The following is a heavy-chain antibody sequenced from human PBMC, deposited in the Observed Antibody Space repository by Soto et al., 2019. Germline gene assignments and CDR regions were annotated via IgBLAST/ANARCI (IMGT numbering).Heavy chain of an antibody. CDR2: INPSSSHI. Sequence: EVQLVESGGGLVMPGGSLRLSCAASGFTFASYHMSWVRQAPGKGLDWVSSINPSSSHIYYADSVRGRFTISRDDSKNSLHLHMNSLRTEDVAIYYCARGYFGGGGCYLRRDAFDVWGQGTTVTVSS. CDR3: ARGYFGGGGCYLRRDAFDV. D-gene: IGHD2-15*01. V-gene: IGHV3-21*02. J-gene: IGHJ3*01. CDR1: GFTFASYH.